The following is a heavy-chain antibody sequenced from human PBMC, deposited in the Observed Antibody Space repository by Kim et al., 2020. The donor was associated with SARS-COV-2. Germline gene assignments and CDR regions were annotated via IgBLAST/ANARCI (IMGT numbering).Heavy chain of an antibody. D-gene: IGHD6-13*01. CDR2: ISAYNGNT. V-gene: IGHV1-18*01. CDR1: GYTFTSYG. J-gene: IGHJ4*02. Sequence: ASVKVSCKASGYTFTSYGISWVRQAPGQGLEWMGWISAYNGNTNYAQKLQGRVTMTTDTSTSTAYMELRSLRSDDTAVYYCAFQYSSSWYIGFDYWGQGTLVTVSS. CDR3: AFQYSSSWYIGFDY.